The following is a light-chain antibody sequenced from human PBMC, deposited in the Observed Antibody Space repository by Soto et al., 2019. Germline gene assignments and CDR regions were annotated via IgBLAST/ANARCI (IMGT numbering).Light chain of an antibody. CDR2: EVS. Sequence: QSALTQPASVSGSPGQSITISCTGTSSDVGGYDYVSWYQQHPDKAPKLMIYEVSHRPSGVSHRFSGSKSGNTASLTISGLQDEDEADYSCTSYARSNSLVFGGGTKVTVL. V-gene: IGLV2-14*01. CDR1: SSDVGGYDY. CDR3: TSYARSNSLV. J-gene: IGLJ2*01.